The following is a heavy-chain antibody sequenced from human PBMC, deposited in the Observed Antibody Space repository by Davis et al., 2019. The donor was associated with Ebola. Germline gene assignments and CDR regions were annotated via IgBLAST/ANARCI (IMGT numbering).Heavy chain of an antibody. CDR1: GFAFDACT. CDR2: IDWDGANT. V-gene: IGHV3-43*01. CDR3: AKDMGIATVGYFDY. J-gene: IGHJ4*02. Sequence: PGGSLRLSCAASGFAFDACTMHWVRQAPGKGLEWVSLIDWDGANTYYADSVTGRFTISRDNNKNSLYLQMNSLRTEDTALYYCAKDMGIATVGYFDYWGQGTQVTVSS. D-gene: IGHD5-24*01.